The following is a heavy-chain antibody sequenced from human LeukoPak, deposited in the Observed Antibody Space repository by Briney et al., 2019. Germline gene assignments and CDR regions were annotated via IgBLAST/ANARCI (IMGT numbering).Heavy chain of an antibody. V-gene: IGHV3-7*02. Sequence: PGGSLRLSCVVSGFTLSRHWMSWVRQAPGKGLEWVANIIHDGSVKKYADSVKGRFTVSRDNTKNSQFLQMSSLRAEDTAVYFCARIRGDGSTFDYWGQGTLVTVSS. CDR3: ARIRGDGSTFDY. CDR1: GFTLSRHW. CDR2: IIHDGSVK. D-gene: IGHD5-24*01. J-gene: IGHJ4*02.